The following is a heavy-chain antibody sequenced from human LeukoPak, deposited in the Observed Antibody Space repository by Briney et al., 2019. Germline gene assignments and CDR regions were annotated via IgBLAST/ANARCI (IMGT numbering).Heavy chain of an antibody. D-gene: IGHD1-26*01. CDR2: TYYRSKWYN. Sequence: SQTLSLTCAISGDSVSSNSAAWNWIRQSPSRGLEWLGRTYYRSKWYNEYAVSVESRLTINPDTSKNQFSLQLNSVTPEDTAVYYCAKEGEIGATFAWFDPWGQGTLVTVSS. V-gene: IGHV6-1*01. CDR1: GDSVSSNSAA. CDR3: AKEGEIGATFAWFDP. J-gene: IGHJ5*02.